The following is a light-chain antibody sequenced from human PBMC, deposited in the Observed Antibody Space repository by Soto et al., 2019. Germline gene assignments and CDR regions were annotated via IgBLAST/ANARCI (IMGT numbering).Light chain of an antibody. CDR2: DVS. J-gene: IGKJ1*01. CDR3: QQYDSSPRT. CDR1: QSVSSNY. Sequence: EIVLTQSPGTLSLSPGERATLSCRSSQSVSSNYLAWYQQKPDQAPRLVIYDVSGRATGIPDRFSGSGSGTDFTLTISRLEPEDFAVYYCQQYDSSPRTFGQGTKVEIK. V-gene: IGKV3-20*01.